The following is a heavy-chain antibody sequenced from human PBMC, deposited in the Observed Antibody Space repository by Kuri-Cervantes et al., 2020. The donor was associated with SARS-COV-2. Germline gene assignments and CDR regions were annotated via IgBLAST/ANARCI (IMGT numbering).Heavy chain of an antibody. CDR2: ISGSGGST. V-gene: IGHV3-23*01. Sequence: GESLKISCAASGFTFSSYSMNWVRQAPGKGLEWVSAISGSGGSTYYAASVKGRFTISRDNSKNTLYLQMNSLRAEDTAVYYCAKDGGIWGQGTMVTVSS. D-gene: IGHD3-16*01. J-gene: IGHJ3*02. CDR3: AKDGGI. CDR1: GFTFSSYS.